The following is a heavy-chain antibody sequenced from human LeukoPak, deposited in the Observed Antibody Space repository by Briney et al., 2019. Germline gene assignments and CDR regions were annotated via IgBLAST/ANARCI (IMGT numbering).Heavy chain of an antibody. CDR3: ASVLGVIPAARYDAFDI. CDR1: GYTFTGYY. J-gene: IGHJ3*02. Sequence: ASVKVSCKASGYTFTGYYMHWVRQAPGKGLEWMGWINPNSGGTNYAQKFQGRVTMTRDTSISTAYMELSRLRSDDTAVYYCASVLGVIPAARYDAFDIWGQGTMVTVSS. CDR2: INPNSGGT. D-gene: IGHD2-2*01. V-gene: IGHV1-2*02.